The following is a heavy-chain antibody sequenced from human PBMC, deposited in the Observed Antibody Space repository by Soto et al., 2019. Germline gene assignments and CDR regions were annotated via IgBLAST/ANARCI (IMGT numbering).Heavy chain of an antibody. Sequence: EAQLVESGGDLVQPGRSLRLSCAASGFTFDDYAMHWVRQIPGKGLQWVSGLSWNGVTIGYAASVEGRFTISRDNAKRSLYLQMNGLRPDDTALYYCAASMAYDSSDYSGFHYGMDVWGLGTTVTVS. D-gene: IGHD3-22*01. V-gene: IGHV3-9*01. CDR3: AASMAYDSSDYSGFHYGMDV. CDR1: GFTFDDYA. J-gene: IGHJ6*02. CDR2: LSWNGVTI.